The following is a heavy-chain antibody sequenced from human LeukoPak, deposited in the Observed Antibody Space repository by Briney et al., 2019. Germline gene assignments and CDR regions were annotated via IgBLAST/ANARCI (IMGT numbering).Heavy chain of an antibody. Sequence: GGSLRLSCAASGFTFSSYGMHWVRQAPGKGLEWVAVIWYGGSNKYYADSVKGRFTISRDNSKNTLFLQMNTLRAEDTAVYYCARDPYSSTWSYGMDVWGQGTTVTVSS. CDR1: GFTFSSYG. CDR2: IWYGGSNK. V-gene: IGHV3-33*01. J-gene: IGHJ6*02. CDR3: ARDPYSSTWSYGMDV. D-gene: IGHD6-6*01.